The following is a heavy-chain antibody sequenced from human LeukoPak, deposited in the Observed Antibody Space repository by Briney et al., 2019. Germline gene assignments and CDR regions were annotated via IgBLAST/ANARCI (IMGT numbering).Heavy chain of an antibody. V-gene: IGHV4-59*01. D-gene: IGHD5-18*01. CDR2: IHYSGST. CDR1: GGSISSDY. J-gene: IGHJ4*02. CDR3: ARSGYTYGLVDY. Sequence: PSETLSLTCTVSGGSISSDYWNWFRQPPGKGLEWIAYIHYSGSTNHNPSLKSRVTLSVDPSKSRFSLTLSSVPAADTAVYYCARSGYTYGLVDYWGQGTLVTVSS.